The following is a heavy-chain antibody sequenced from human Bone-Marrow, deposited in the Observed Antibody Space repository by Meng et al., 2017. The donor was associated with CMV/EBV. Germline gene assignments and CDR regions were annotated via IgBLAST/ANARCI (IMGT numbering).Heavy chain of an antibody. V-gene: IGHV1-2*02. CDR1: GYTLIDYY. D-gene: IGHD6-19*01. CDR2: INPSDDT. J-gene: IGHJ4*02. CDR3: ARSSGWSRFDH. Sequence: QVQLGPSGAEVKKPGASVNVSCKASGYTLIDYYIPWVRQAPGQWLEWMGWINPSDDTNYAQNFQGRVTMTRDMSINTVYMELSRLTSDDTAVYYCARSSGWSRFDHWGQGTLVTVSS.